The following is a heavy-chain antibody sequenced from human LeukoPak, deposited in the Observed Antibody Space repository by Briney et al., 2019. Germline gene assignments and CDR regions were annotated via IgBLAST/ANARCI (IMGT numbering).Heavy chain of an antibody. CDR1: GGTFSSYA. V-gene: IGHV1-18*01. Sequence: GASVKVSCKASGGTFSSYAISWVRQAPGQGLEWMGWISAYNGNTNYAQKLQGRVTMTTDTSTSTAYMELRSLRSDDTAVYYCARDPLGYSSGWYEYYYYGMDVWGQGTTVTVSS. J-gene: IGHJ6*02. D-gene: IGHD6-19*01. CDR3: ARDPLGYSSGWYEYYYYGMDV. CDR2: ISAYNGNT.